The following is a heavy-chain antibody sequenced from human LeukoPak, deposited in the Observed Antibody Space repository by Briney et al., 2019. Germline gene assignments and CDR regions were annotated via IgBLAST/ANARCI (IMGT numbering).Heavy chain of an antibody. CDR2: IYYSGST. V-gene: IGHV4-39*07. D-gene: IGHD1-26*01. J-gene: IGHJ5*02. CDR1: GGSISSSSYY. Sequence: KPSETLSLTCTVSGGSISSSSYYWGWIRQPPGKGLEWIGSIYYSGSTYYNPSLKSRVTISVDTSKNQFSLKLSSVTAADTAVCYCARVWESFNWFDPWGQGTLVTVSS. CDR3: ARVWESFNWFDP.